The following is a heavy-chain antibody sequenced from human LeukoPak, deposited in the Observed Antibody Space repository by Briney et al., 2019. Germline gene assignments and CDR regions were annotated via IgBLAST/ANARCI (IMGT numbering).Heavy chain of an antibody. CDR1: GVSMTTYY. CDR3: AREANNYGSGRYFEGTFDY. D-gene: IGHD3-10*01. V-gene: IGHV4-59*13. Sequence: PSVTLSLTCTVSGVSMTTYYWSWIRQPPGKGLEWIGYIYHSGSTNYNPSLKSRVTISVDTSKNEFSLKLTSVTAADTAVYYCAREANNYGSGRYFEGTFDYWGQGSLVTVSS. CDR2: IYHSGST. J-gene: IGHJ4*02.